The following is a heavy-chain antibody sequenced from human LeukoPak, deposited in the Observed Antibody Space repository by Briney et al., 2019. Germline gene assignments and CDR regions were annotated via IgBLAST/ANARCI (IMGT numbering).Heavy chain of an antibody. D-gene: IGHD1-26*01. V-gene: IGHV1-2*02. Sequence: ASVKVSCKASGYTFTGYYMHWVRQAPGQGLEWMGWINPNSGGTNYAQKFQGRVTMTRDTSTSTVYMELSSLRSEDTAVYYCATSGGSYYSAFDIRGQGTMVTVSS. CDR1: GYTFTGYY. J-gene: IGHJ3*02. CDR3: ATSGGSYYSAFDI. CDR2: INPNSGGT.